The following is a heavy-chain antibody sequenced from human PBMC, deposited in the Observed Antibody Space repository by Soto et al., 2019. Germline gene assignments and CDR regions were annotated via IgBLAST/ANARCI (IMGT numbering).Heavy chain of an antibody. CDR1: GFTFSSYG. J-gene: IGHJ6*02. Sequence: QVQLVESGGGVVQPGRSLRLSCAASGFTFSSYGMHWVRQAPGKGLEWVAVIWYDGSNKYYADSVKGRFTISRDNSKNTLYLQMNSLRDEDTAVYYCARDRLDRGSSWYLAVAGTLGYYYYGMDVWGQGTTVTVSS. CDR2: IWYDGSNK. D-gene: IGHD6-19*01. CDR3: ARDRLDRGSSWYLAVAGTLGYYYYGMDV. V-gene: IGHV3-33*01.